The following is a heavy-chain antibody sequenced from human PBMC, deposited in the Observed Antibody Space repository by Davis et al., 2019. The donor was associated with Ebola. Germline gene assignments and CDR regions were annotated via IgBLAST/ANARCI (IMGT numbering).Heavy chain of an antibody. Sequence: ASVKVSCKASGYTFTSYGISWVRQAPGQGLEWMGWISAYNGNTNYAQKLQGRVTMTTDTSTSTAYMELRSLRSDDTAVYYCARVPQYYYDSSGYSSAPFDYWGQGTLVTVSS. CDR2: ISAYNGNT. CDR3: ARVPQYYYDSSGYSSAPFDY. J-gene: IGHJ4*02. CDR1: GYTFTSYG. V-gene: IGHV1-18*01. D-gene: IGHD3-22*01.